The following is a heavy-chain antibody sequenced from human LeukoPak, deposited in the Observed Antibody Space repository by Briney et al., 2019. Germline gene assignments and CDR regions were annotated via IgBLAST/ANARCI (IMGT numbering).Heavy chain of an antibody. V-gene: IGHV4-59*01. Sequence: PSETLSLTCTVSGGSISSYYWSWLRQPPGKGLEWIGYIYYSGSTNYNPSLKSRVTISVDTSKNQFSLKLSSVTAADTAVYYCARGLWGAMAYFFDYWGQGTLVTVSS. CDR3: ARGLWGAMAYFFDY. J-gene: IGHJ4*02. CDR2: IYYSGST. D-gene: IGHD5-18*01. CDR1: GGSISSYY.